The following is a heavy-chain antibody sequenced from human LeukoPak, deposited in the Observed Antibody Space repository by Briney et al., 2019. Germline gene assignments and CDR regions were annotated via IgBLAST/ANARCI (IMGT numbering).Heavy chain of an antibody. Sequence: ASVKVSCKASGYTFTGYYMHWVRQAPGQGLEWMGWINPNSGGTNYAQKFQGWVTMTRDTSISTAYMELSRLRSDDTAVYYCARGDPIWFPINYGMDVWGQGTTVTVSS. J-gene: IGHJ6*02. CDR2: INPNSGGT. CDR1: GYTFTGYY. D-gene: IGHD3-9*01. CDR3: ARGDPIWFPINYGMDV. V-gene: IGHV1-2*04.